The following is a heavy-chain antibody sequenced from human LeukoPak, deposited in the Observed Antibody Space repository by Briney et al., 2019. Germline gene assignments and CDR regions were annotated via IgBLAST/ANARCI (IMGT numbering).Heavy chain of an antibody. D-gene: IGHD3-22*01. J-gene: IGHJ4*02. CDR1: GGSFSGYY. CDR3: ARAGYYDSSGLDY. V-gene: IGHV4-34*01. Sequence: SETLSLTCAVYGGSFSGYYWSWIRQPPGKGLEWIGEINHSGSTNYNPSLKSRVTISVDTSKNQFSLKLSSVTAADTAVYYCARAGYYDSSGLDYWGQGILVTVSS. CDR2: INHSGST.